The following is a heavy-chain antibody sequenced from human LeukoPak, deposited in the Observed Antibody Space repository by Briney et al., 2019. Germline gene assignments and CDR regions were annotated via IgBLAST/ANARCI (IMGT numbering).Heavy chain of an antibody. CDR1: GGSISFSNSY. D-gene: IGHD2-21*01. V-gene: IGHV4-39*07. CDR2: IYYSGSD. Sequence: SETLSLTCSVSGGSISFSNSYWGWIRQPPGKGLEWIGSIYYSGSDYYSPSLKSRATLSVDTSANQFSLRLTSLTAADTAVYYCAGHKFAGARLRVGYFDPWGQGTLVTVSS. J-gene: IGHJ5*02. CDR3: AGHKFAGARLRVGYFDP.